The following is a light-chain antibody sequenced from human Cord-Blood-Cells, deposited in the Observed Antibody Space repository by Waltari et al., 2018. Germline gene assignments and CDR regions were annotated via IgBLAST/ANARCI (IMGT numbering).Light chain of an antibody. CDR2: DVS. CDR1: SSDVGGYNY. CDR3: CSYAGSYTHYV. V-gene: IGLV2-11*01. J-gene: IGLJ1*01. Sequence: QSALTQPRSLSGSPVQSVTISCTGTSSDVGGYNYVSWYQQHPGKAPKLMIYDVSKRPSGVPDRFSGSKSGNTASLTISGLQAEDEADYYCCSYAGSYTHYVFGTGTKVTVL.